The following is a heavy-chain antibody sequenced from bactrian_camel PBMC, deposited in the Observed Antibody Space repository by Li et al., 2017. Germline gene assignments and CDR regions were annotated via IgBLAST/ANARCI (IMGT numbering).Heavy chain of an antibody. CDR2: IDDDGTS. Sequence: HVQLVESGGGSVQSGGSLRLSCTAREFRKKCPVDTSWYHQAPGKEREFVSSIDDDGTSKYAESVKGRFTISQDNAKNTVYLQMTSLKPEDTAMYYCAADECRVYVDYRGWWRASNRGRGTQVTVS. J-gene: IGHJ4*01. CDR3: AADECRVYVDYRGWWRASN. V-gene: IGHV3S53*01. D-gene: IGHD4*01. CDR1: EFRKKCPVD.